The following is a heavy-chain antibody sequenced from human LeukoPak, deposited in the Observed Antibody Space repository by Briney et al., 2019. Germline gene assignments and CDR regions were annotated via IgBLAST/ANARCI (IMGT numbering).Heavy chain of an antibody. D-gene: IGHD2/OR15-2a*01. Sequence: APVKVSCKASGYTFTSYYMHWVRQAPGQGLEWMGIINPSGGSTSYAQKFQGRVTMTRDTSTSTVYMELSSLRSEDTAVYYCARSFSPERFDYDYGMDVWDQGTTVTVSS. J-gene: IGHJ6*02. CDR3: ARSFSPERFDYDYGMDV. V-gene: IGHV1-46*01. CDR1: GYTFTSYY. CDR2: INPSGGST.